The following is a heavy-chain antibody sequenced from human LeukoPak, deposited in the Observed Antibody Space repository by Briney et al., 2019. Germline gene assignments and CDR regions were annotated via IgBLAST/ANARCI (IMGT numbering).Heavy chain of an antibody. CDR1: GYSISSGYY. V-gene: IGHV4-38-2*02. Sequence: KPSETVSLTCTVSGYSISSGYYWGWIRQPPGKGLEWIGSIYHSGSTYYNPSLKSRVTISVDTSKNQFSLKLSSVTAADTAVYYCARPTVGGYFDYWGQGTLVTVSS. CDR3: ARPTVGGYFDY. J-gene: IGHJ4*02. CDR2: IYHSGST.